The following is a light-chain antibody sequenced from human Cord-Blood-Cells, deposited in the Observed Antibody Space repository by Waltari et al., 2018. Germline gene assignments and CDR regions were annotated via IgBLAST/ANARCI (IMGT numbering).Light chain of an antibody. J-gene: IGLJ3*02. CDR2: RNN. CDR1: RSNIGSNY. V-gene: IGLV1-47*01. CDR3: AAWDDSLSGWV. Sequence: QSVLTQPPSASGTPGQRVTISCSGSRSNIGSNYVYWYQQLPGTAPKLLTYRNNQRPSGVPDRFAGSKSGTSASLAISGLRSEDEADYYCAAWDDSLSGWVFGGGTKLTVL.